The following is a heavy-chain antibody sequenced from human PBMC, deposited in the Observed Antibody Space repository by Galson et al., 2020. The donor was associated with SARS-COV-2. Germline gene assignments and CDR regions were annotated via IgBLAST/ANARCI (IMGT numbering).Heavy chain of an antibody. Sequence: RAASGFTFSSYAMHWVRQAPGKGLETAVDLSYHRSNNYYADSVKGRFTISRDNSKNTLYLQMNSLSAEDTAVYYCAREGVVAGINDYWGQGTLVTVSS. CDR1: GFTFSSYA. CDR2: LSYHRSNN. D-gene: IGHD2-15*01. J-gene: IGHJ4*02. CDR3: AREGVVAGINDY. V-gene: IGHV3-30*04.